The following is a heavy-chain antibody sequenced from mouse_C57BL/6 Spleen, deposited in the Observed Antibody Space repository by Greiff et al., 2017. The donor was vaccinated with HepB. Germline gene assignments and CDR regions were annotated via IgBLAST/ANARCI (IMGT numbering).Heavy chain of an antibody. CDR1: GYAFSSSW. CDR3: ARSPGREGFDY. Sequence: QVQLQQSGPELVKPGASVKISCKASGYAFSSSWMNWVKQRPGKGLEWIGRIYPGDGDTNYNGKFKGKATLTADKSSSTAYMQLSSLTSEDSAVYFCARSPGREGFDYWGQGTTLTVSS. CDR2: IYPGDGDT. V-gene: IGHV1-82*01. J-gene: IGHJ2*01.